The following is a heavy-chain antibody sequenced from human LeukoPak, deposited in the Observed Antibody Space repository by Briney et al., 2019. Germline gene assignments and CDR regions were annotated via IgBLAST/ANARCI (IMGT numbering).Heavy chain of an antibody. V-gene: IGHV4-39*01. CDR2: IYYSGST. CDR1: GGSISSSSYY. CDR3: ASLSRSNYDILTGYYFSLAGTTIFDY. D-gene: IGHD3-9*01. Sequence: SETLSLTCTVSGGSISSSSYYWGWIRQPPGKGLEWTGSIYYSGSTYYNPSLKSRVTISVDTSKNQFSLKLSSVTAADTAVYYCASLSRSNYDILTGYYFSLAGTTIFDYWGQGTLVTVSS. J-gene: IGHJ4*02.